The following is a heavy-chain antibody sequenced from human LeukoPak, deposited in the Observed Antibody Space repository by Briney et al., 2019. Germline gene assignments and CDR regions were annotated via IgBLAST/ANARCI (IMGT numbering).Heavy chain of an antibody. CDR2: IIPILGIA. J-gene: IGHJ3*02. Sequence: SVKVSCKASGGTFSSYAISWVRQAPGQGLEWMGRIIPILGIANYAQKFQGRVTVTADKSTSTAYMELSSLRSEDTAVYYCARAGAVAGTYDAFDIWGQGTMVTVSS. V-gene: IGHV1-69*04. D-gene: IGHD6-19*01. CDR1: GGTFSSYA. CDR3: ARAGAVAGTYDAFDI.